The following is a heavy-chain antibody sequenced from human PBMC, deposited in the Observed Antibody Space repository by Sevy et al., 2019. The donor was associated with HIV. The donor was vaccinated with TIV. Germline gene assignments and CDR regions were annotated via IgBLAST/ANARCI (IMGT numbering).Heavy chain of an antibody. Sequence: ASVKVSCKVYGHTLNRLGMHWVRQATGQGLEWMGWMNPNSGNTGYAQKFQGRVTMTRNTSISTAYMELSSLRSEDTAVYYCARIPWHCSSTSCRNKDPYGMDVWGQGTTVTVSS. CDR1: GHTLNRLG. V-gene: IGHV1-8*01. D-gene: IGHD2-2*01. CDR2: MNPNSGNT. J-gene: IGHJ6*02. CDR3: ARIPWHCSSTSCRNKDPYGMDV.